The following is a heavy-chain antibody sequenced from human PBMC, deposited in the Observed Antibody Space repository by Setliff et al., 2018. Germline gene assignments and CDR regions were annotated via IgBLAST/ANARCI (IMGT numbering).Heavy chain of an antibody. CDR2: ISAHNGYI. Sequence: GASVKVSCKASGYTFSNYGISWVRQAPGQGLEWMGWISAHNGYIVYAQKLQGRVTMTTDTSANTAYVELRSLRSDDTAVYYCARDRATVVAPPTSTLFDPWGHGTLVTVSS. V-gene: IGHV1-18*01. CDR1: GYTFSNYG. D-gene: IGHD2-2*01. J-gene: IGHJ5*02. CDR3: ARDRATVVAPPTSTLFDP.